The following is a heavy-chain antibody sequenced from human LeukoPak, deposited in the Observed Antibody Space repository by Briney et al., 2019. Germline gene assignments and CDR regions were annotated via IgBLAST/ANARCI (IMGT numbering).Heavy chain of an antibody. CDR2: IKHDGSET. CDR3: TTDGSSGWYFGAFDI. D-gene: IGHD6-19*01. V-gene: IGHV3-7*03. J-gene: IGHJ3*02. CDR1: EFTFSSYW. Sequence: VGSLRLSCAASEFTFSSYWMSWVRQAPGKGLEWVASIKHDGSETYYADSVKGRVTISRDNAKSSLYLQMNSLKTEDTAVYYCTTDGSSGWYFGAFDIWGQGTMVTVSS.